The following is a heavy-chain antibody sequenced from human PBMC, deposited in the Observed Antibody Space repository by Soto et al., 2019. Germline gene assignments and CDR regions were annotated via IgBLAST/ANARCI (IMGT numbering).Heavy chain of an antibody. Sequence: GGSLRLSCAASGFTFSSYAMSWVRQAPGKGLEWVSAISGSGGSTYYADSVKGRFTISRDNSENIYLQMNSLRAEDTAVYYCAKGTGYSSAWYYDHWGQGTQVTVSS. V-gene: IGHV3-23*01. D-gene: IGHD6-19*01. CDR2: ISGSGGST. CDR3: AKGTGYSSAWYYDH. J-gene: IGHJ4*02. CDR1: GFTFSSYA.